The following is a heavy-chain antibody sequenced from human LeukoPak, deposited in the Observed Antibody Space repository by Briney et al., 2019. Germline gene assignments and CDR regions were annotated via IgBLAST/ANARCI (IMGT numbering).Heavy chain of an antibody. Sequence: GGSLRLSCAASGFTFRRYWMLWVRQAPGKGLEGVSRINTDGNDTTYADSVKGRFTVSRDNADNTMFLQMNSVRDEDTAVYYCATKHWLAPPPDSWGQGTPVTVSS. D-gene: IGHD6-19*01. CDR2: INTDGNDT. CDR3: ATKHWLAPPPDS. J-gene: IGHJ4*02. V-gene: IGHV3-74*01. CDR1: GFTFRRYW.